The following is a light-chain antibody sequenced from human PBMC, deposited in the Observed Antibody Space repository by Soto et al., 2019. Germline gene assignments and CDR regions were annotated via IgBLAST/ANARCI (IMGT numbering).Light chain of an antibody. J-gene: IGKJ5*01. V-gene: IGKV3D-20*02. Sequence: EIVLTQSPGTLSVSPGERATLACRASQSVSSNYLAWYQQKPGQAPRLLIYGASSRATGIPDRFSGSGSATDFTLTISRLEPEDFAVYYCQQRSNWPPITFGQGTRLEIK. CDR1: QSVSSNY. CDR3: QQRSNWPPIT. CDR2: GAS.